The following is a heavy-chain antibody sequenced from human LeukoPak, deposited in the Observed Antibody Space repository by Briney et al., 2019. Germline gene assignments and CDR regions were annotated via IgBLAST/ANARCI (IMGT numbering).Heavy chain of an antibody. CDR1: GGTFSSYA. Sequence: SVKVSCKASGGTFSSYAISWVRQAPGRGLEWMGRIIPILGIANYAQKFQGRVTITADKSTSTAYMELSSLRSEDTAVYYCARGGYNWNDVSNWFDPWGQGTLVIVSS. J-gene: IGHJ5*02. D-gene: IGHD1-20*01. CDR3: ARGGYNWNDVSNWFDP. CDR2: IIPILGIA. V-gene: IGHV1-69*04.